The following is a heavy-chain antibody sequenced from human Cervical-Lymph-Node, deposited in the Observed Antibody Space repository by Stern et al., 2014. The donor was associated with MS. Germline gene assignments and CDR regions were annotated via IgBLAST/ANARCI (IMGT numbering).Heavy chain of an antibody. Sequence: VQLVESGAEVKTPGASVKVSCKTSGYTFAGNYIHWVRQAPGQGLEWMGRINPNSGGTNYAQKFQDRVTMTRDTSITTAAMELSRLRFDDTAIYYCARERGRAGPAMADYWGQGTLVTVSS. CDR3: ARERGRAGPAMADY. CDR2: INPNSGGT. J-gene: IGHJ4*02. D-gene: IGHD5-18*01. V-gene: IGHV1-2*06. CDR1: GYTFAGNY.